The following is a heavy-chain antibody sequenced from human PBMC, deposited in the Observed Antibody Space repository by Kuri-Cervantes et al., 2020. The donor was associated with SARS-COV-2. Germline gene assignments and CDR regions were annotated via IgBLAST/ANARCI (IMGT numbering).Heavy chain of an antibody. CDR1: GYSISSGYY. CDR3: ARSPHGDYFDY. Sequence: SETLSLTCAVSGYSISSGYYWSWIRQPPGKGLEWIGEINHSGSTNYNPSLKSRVTISVDTSKNQFSLKLSSVTAADTAVYYCARSPHGDYFDYWGQGTLVTVSS. D-gene: IGHD3-16*01. CDR2: INHSGST. V-gene: IGHV4-38-2*01. J-gene: IGHJ4*02.